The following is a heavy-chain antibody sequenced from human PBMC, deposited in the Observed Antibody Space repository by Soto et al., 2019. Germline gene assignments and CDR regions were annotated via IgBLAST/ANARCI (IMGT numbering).Heavy chain of an antibody. CDR3: VRDVGGSGWFAP. CDR1: GTSIDNYY. Sequence: PXETLSLTCTVCGTSIDNYYCSWIRQSAGKGLEWIGRIYSSGTTNYNPSLKSRVTMSVDMSKSQFSLNVRSVTAADTDVYYCVRDVGGSGWFAPWGQGTLVTVYS. CDR2: IYSSGTT. V-gene: IGHV4-4*07. J-gene: IGHJ5*02.